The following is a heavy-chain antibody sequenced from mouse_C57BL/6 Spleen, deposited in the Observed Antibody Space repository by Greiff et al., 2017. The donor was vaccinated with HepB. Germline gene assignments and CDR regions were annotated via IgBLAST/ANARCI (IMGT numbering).Heavy chain of an antibody. D-gene: IGHD1-1*01. Sequence: EVQLQQSGPELVKPGASVKISCKASGYTFTDYYMNWVKQSHGKSLEWIGDINPNNGGTSYNQKFKGKATLTVDKSSSTAYMELRSLTSEDSAVYYCARESGLLRYYFDYWGQGTTLTVSS. CDR2: INPNNGGT. J-gene: IGHJ2*01. CDR3: ARESGLLRYYFDY. V-gene: IGHV1-26*01. CDR1: GYTFTDYY.